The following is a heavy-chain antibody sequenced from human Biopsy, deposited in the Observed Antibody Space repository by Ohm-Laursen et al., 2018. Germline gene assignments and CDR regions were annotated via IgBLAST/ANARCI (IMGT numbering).Heavy chain of an antibody. CDR3: TRGGYYYDSLAYYYWFDP. D-gene: IGHD3-22*01. V-gene: IGHV1-2*02. J-gene: IGHJ5*02. Sequence: ASVKVSCKTSGYTFTGYHVHWVRQAPGQGLEWMGWINAKTGDTNYAQKFQGRVTMTRDTSISTAYVDLGSLRSDDTAVYYCTRGGYYYDSLAYYYWFDPWGQGTLVTVSS. CDR2: INAKTGDT. CDR1: GYTFTGYH.